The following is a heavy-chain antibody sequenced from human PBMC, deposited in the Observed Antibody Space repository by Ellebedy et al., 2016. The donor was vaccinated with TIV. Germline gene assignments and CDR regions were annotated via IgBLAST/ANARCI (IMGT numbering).Heavy chain of an antibody. CDR2: IQQDGSEK. J-gene: IGHJ3*02. CDR3: ARQFTAYSYGFDI. CDR1: GFTFSLYW. D-gene: IGHD4-11*01. Sequence: GESPKISXAASGFTFSLYWMTWVRQAPGRGLEWVANIQQDGSEKYYVDSVKGRFTISRDNTRNSLSLQMNSLRAEDTAVYYCARQFTAYSYGFDIWGQGTTVTVSS. V-gene: IGHV3-7*01.